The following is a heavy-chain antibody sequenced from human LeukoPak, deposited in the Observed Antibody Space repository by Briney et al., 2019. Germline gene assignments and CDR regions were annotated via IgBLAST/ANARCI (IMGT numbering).Heavy chain of an antibody. D-gene: IGHD1-1*01. CDR1: GGSISSSNW. Sequence: SGTLSLTCAVSGGSISSSNWWSWVRQPPGKGLEWIGEIYHSGSTNYNPSLKSRVTISVDKSKNQFFLKLSSVTAADAAVYYCAREVRAGTTTGMDVWGKGTTVTVSS. J-gene: IGHJ6*04. V-gene: IGHV4-4*02. CDR3: AREVRAGTTTGMDV. CDR2: IYHSGST.